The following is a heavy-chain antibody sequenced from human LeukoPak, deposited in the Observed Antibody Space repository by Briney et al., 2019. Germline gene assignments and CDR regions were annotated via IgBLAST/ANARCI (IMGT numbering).Heavy chain of an antibody. Sequence: ASVKVSCTASGYTFTGYYMHWVRQAPGQGLEWMGWINPNRGGTNYAQKFQGRVTMTRDTSISTAYMELSRLRSDDTAVYYCARDFVSRTTMVRGGWEKNWFDPWGQGTLVTVSS. V-gene: IGHV1-2*02. D-gene: IGHD3-10*01. CDR1: GYTFTGYY. J-gene: IGHJ5*02. CDR3: ARDFVSRTTMVRGGWEKNWFDP. CDR2: INPNRGGT.